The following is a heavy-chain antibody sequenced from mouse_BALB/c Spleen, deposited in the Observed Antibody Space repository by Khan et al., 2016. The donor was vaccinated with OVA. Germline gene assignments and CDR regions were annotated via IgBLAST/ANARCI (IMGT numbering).Heavy chain of an antibody. D-gene: IGHD2-14*01. Sequence: VKLQQSGAELARPGASVKMSCKASGYTFTSYTIHWIKQRPGQGLEWIGYINPSNGYTNYNQKFKDKATLTADKSSTTAYMQRSSLTSDDYAVYNFGRDGAYYMNDCLSAYWGQGTMVTVSA. CDR1: GYTFTSYT. V-gene: IGHV1-4*01. J-gene: IGHJ3*01. CDR2: INPSNGYT. CDR3: GRDGAYYMNDCLSAY.